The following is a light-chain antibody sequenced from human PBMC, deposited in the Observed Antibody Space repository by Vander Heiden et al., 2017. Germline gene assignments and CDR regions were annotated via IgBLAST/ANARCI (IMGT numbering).Light chain of an antibody. CDR2: GAS. J-gene: IGKJ2*01. V-gene: IGKV3-20*01. Sequence: EIVLTQSPGTLSLSPGERATLSCRASQSVSSSYLAWYQQKPGQAPRLLIYGASSRATGIPDRFSGSGSGTDFTRTISRLEPEDVAVYYCQQYGSAPRTFGQGTKLEIK. CDR3: QQYGSAPRT. CDR1: QSVSSSY.